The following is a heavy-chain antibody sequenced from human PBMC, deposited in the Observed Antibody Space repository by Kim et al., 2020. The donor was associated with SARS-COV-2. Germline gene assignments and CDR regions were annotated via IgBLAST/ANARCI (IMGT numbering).Heavy chain of an antibody. Sequence: GGSLRLSCVASGFTFDTYAMSWVRQAPGKGLERVSVISGGAVNKFYADSVRGRFAISRDNSKNTLYLQMNSLRDEDTALYYCAKMVIMDGYNYFYYYAM. J-gene: IGHJ6*01. CDR3: AKMVIMDGYNYFYYYAM. D-gene: IGHD2-21*01. V-gene: IGHV3-23*01. CDR1: GFTFDTYA. CDR2: ISGGAVNK.